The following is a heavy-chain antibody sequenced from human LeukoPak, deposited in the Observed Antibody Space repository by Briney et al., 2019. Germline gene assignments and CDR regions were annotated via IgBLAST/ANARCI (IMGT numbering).Heavy chain of an antibody. CDR2: IYYSGST. V-gene: IGHV4-39*01. CDR3: ARRITGDFDY. CDR1: GGFISSSSYY. D-gene: IGHD7-27*01. J-gene: IGHJ4*02. Sequence: SETLSLTCTVSGGFISSSSYYWGWIRQPPGKGLEWIGSIYYSGSTYYNPSLKSRVTISVDTSKNQFSLKLSSVTAADTAVYYCARRITGDFDYWGQGTLVTVSS.